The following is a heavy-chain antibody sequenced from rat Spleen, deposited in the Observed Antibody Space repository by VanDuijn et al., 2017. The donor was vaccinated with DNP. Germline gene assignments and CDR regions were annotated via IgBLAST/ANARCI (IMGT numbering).Heavy chain of an antibody. Sequence: VQLQESGPGLVRPSQSLSLTCSVTGYSITSNFKWTWIRKFPGNKLEWMGYVTNAGSTHYNPSLKSRISITTDTSKNQFFLQVNSVDTEDTATYYCAIQLGVFDYWDQGVMVTVSS. V-gene: IGHV3-3*01. CDR2: VTNAGST. D-gene: IGHD4-4*01. J-gene: IGHJ2*01. CDR3: AIQLGVFDY. CDR1: GYSITSNFK.